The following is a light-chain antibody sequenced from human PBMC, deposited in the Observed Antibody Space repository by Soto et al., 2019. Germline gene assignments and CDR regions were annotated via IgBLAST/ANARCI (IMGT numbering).Light chain of an antibody. Sequence: DFVMTQSPDSLAVSLGERATINCKSSQNVLYDSNNKNYLAWYQQKPGQPPKLLIYWASSRESGVPDRFSGSGSGTDFTLTISSLQAEDVAVYYCQQYYSLPLTFGQGTKVDIK. V-gene: IGKV4-1*01. CDR1: QNVLYDSNNKNY. CDR2: WAS. J-gene: IGKJ1*01. CDR3: QQYYSLPLT.